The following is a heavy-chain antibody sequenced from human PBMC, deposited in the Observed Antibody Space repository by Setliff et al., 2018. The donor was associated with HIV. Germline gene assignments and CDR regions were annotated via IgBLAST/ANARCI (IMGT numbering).Heavy chain of an antibody. J-gene: IGHJ4*02. CDR2: IYYTGST. CDR3: ARSLTKQLVLGTSREYYFDS. D-gene: IGHD6-13*01. V-gene: IGHV4-59*01. Sequence: SETLSLTCTVSSGSISTYYWTWIRQPPGKGLEYIGYIYYTGSTDYNPSLNGRVSISLDPSTKQVSLRLRSVTAADTAVYYCARSLTKQLVLGTSREYYFDSWGLGALVTAPQ. CDR1: SGSISTYY.